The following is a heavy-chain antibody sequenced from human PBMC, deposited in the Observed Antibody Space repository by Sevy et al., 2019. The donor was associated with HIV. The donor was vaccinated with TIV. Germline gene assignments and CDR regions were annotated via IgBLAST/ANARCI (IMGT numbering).Heavy chain of an antibody. CDR2: INTDGSTT. J-gene: IGHJ4*02. Sequence: GESLKISCAASGFTFNKYWMHWVRQDPGKGLVWVSRINTDGSTTDYADSVKGRFTIFRDNAKNTLYLQVNSLRVEDTAVYYCATVVYCYSRYNCHTPFDYWGQGTLVTVSS. D-gene: IGHD1-20*01. CDR1: GFTFNKYW. CDR3: ATVVYCYSRYNCHTPFDY. V-gene: IGHV3-74*01.